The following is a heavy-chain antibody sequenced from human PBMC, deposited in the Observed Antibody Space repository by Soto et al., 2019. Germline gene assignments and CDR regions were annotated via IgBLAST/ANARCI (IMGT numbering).Heavy chain of an antibody. J-gene: IGHJ6*02. CDR1: GFTFSSYG. CDR3: AKDMGIFGVVSRRYGMDV. Sequence: SLRLSCAASGFTFSSYGMHWVRQAPGKGLEWVAVISYDGSNKYYADSVKGRFTISRDNSKNTLYLQMNSLRAEDTAVYYCAKDMGIFGVVSRRYGMDVWGQGTTVTVSS. CDR2: ISYDGSNK. D-gene: IGHD3-3*01. V-gene: IGHV3-30*18.